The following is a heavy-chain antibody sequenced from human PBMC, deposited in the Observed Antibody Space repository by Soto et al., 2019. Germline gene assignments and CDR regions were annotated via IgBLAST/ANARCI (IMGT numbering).Heavy chain of an antibody. CDR3: ARGRDCGGDCPDWFDP. CDR2: IYSGGST. J-gene: IGHJ5*02. CDR1: GFTVSSNY. Sequence: EVQLVESGGGLVQPGGSLRLSCAASGFTVSSNYMSWVRQAPGKGLEWVSVIYSGGSTYYADSVKGRFTISRHNSKNTLYLQMNSLSADDTAVYYCARGRDCGGDCPDWFDPWGQGTLVTVSS. D-gene: IGHD2-21*02. V-gene: IGHV3-53*04.